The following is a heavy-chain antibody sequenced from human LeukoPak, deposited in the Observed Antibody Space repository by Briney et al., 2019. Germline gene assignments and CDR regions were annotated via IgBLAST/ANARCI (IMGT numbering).Heavy chain of an antibody. J-gene: IGHJ4*02. V-gene: IGHV1-18*01. CDR1: GYTFTNYG. CDR2: ISAYNGNT. Sequence: GASVKVSCKASGYTFTNYGISWVRQAPGQGLEWMGWISAYNGNTHYAQKLQGRVTMTTDTSTSTAYMELRSLRSDDTAVYYCARDLGITIFGVVIVLDYWGQGTLVTVSS. D-gene: IGHD3-3*01. CDR3: ARDLGITIFGVVIVLDY.